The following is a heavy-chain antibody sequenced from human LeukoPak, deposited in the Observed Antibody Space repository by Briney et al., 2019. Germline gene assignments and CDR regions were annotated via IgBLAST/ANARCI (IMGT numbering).Heavy chain of an antibody. Sequence: SETLSLTCTVSGGSISSGGYYWSWIRQHPGKGLEWIGYIYYSGSTYYNPSLKSRVTISVDTSKSQFSLKLSSVTAADTAVYYCAREASDSSGYLAFDIWGQGAMVTVSS. CDR1: GGSISSGGYY. CDR2: IYYSGST. V-gene: IGHV4-31*03. CDR3: AREASDSSGYLAFDI. D-gene: IGHD3-22*01. J-gene: IGHJ3*02.